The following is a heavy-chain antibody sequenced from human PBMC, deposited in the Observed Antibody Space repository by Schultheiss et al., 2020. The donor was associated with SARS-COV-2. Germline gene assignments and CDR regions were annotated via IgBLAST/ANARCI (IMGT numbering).Heavy chain of an antibody. D-gene: IGHD4-23*01. Sequence: SETLSLTCAVYGGSFSDYYWSWIRQSPGKGLEWIGYIYYSGSTNYNPSLKSRVTISVDTSKNQFSLKLSSVTAADTAVYYCAREGGNYAFDIWGQGTMVTVSS. V-gene: IGHV4-59*01. CDR3: AREGGNYAFDI. CDR1: GGSFSDYY. CDR2: IYYSGST. J-gene: IGHJ3*02.